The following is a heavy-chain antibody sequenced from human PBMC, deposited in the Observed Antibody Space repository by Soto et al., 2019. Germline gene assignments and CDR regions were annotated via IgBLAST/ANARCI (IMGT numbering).Heavy chain of an antibody. V-gene: IGHV3-33*01. CDR3: VSDLGDYKFDY. CDR2: MWNDGSNK. D-gene: IGHD4-17*01. J-gene: IGHJ4*02. CDR1: GFTFSGYS. Sequence: LRLSCAASGFTFSGYSMHWVRQAPGKGLEWVAVMWNDGSNKYYGDSVKGRFTISSDNSKNTLYLQMSSLRADDTAFYYCVSDLGDYKFDYWGQGTLVTVSS.